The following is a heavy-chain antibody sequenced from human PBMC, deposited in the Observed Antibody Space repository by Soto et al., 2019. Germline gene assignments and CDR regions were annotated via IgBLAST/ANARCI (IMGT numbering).Heavy chain of an antibody. CDR2: ISAYNGNT. CDR3: AREGVTANPDY. Sequence: QVQLVQSGAEVKKPGASVKVSCKASGYTFTSYGISWVRQAPGQGLEWMGWISAYNGNTNYAQKLQGRVTMTTDTTTNTAKMERRPLRSDYTAVYYCAREGVTANPDYWGQGTLVTVAS. CDR1: GYTFTSYG. V-gene: IGHV1-18*01. J-gene: IGHJ4*02. D-gene: IGHD2-21*02.